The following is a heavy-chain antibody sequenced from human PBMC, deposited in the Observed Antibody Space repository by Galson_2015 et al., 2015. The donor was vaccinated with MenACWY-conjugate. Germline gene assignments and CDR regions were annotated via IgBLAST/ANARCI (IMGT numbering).Heavy chain of an antibody. J-gene: IGHJ3*02. CDR3: ARVLGAFDI. V-gene: IGHV4-39*07. CDR2: ISYSGST. D-gene: IGHD2-8*02. Sequence: SETLSLTCTVSGDSISSFNSFWAWIRQPPGKGLEWIGSISYSGSTYYTPSLQSRVTMSVDTSKNQFSLKLTSVTAADTAVYYCARVLGAFDIWGQGTMVTVSS. CDR1: GDSISSFNSF.